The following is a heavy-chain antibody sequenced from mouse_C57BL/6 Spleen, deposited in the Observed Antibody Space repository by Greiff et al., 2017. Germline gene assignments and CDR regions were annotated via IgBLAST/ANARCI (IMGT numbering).Heavy chain of an antibody. V-gene: IGHV1-55*01. Sequence: VQLQQPGAELVKPGASVKMSCKASGYTFTSYWITWVKQRPGQGLEWIGDIYPGSGSTNYNEKFKSKATLTVDTSSSTAYMQLSSLTSEDSAVYYCARAGGNPAWFADWGQGTLVTVSA. J-gene: IGHJ3*01. CDR1: GYTFTSYW. D-gene: IGHD2-1*01. CDR2: IYPGSGST. CDR3: ARAGGNPAWFAD.